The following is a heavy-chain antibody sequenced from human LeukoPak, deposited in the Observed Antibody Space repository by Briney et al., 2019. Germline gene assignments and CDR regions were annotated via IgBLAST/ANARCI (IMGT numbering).Heavy chain of an antibody. CDR2: IYYSGST. D-gene: IGHD3-3*01. J-gene: IGHJ4*02. CDR1: GGSISSYY. Sequence: SETLSLTCTVSGGSISSYYWSWIRQPPGKGLEWIGYIYYSGSTNYNPSLKSRVTISVDTSKNQFSLKLSSVTAADTAVYYCARELQFLEWLFLDYWGQGTLVTVSS. V-gene: IGHV4-59*01. CDR3: ARELQFLEWLFLDY.